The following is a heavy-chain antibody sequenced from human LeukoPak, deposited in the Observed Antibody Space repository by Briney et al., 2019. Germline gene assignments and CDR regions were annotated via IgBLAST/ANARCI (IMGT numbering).Heavy chain of an antibody. Sequence: SETLSLTCTVSGGSISSYYWTWIRQPPGKGLEWIGEINHSGSTNYNPSLKSRVTISVDTSKNQFSLKVSSVTAADTAVYYCARVKDPGGYYYYYYMDIWGKGNTVTVSS. CDR3: ARVKDPGGYYYYYYMDI. CDR2: INHSGST. D-gene: IGHD3-16*01. V-gene: IGHV4-34*01. CDR1: GGSISSYY. J-gene: IGHJ6*03.